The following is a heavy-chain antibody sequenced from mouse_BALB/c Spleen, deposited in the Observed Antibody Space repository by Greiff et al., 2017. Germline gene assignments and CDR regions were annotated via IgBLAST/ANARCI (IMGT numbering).Heavy chain of an antibody. J-gene: IGHJ3*01. CDR2: ISYDGSN. V-gene: IGHV3-6*02. D-gene: IGHD2-3*01. Sequence: EVQLQESGPGLVKPSQSLSLTCSVTGYSITSGYYWNWIRQFPGNKLEWMGYISYDGSNNYNPSLKNRISITRDTSKNQFFLKLNSVTTEDTATYYCAREENYDGYYAGWFAYWGQGTLVTVSA. CDR3: AREENYDGYYAGWFAY. CDR1: GYSITSGYY.